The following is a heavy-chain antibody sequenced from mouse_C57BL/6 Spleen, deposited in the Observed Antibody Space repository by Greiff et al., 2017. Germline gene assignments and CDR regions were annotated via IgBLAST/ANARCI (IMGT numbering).Heavy chain of an antibody. V-gene: IGHV1-61*01. CDR2: IYPSDSET. J-gene: IGHJ2*01. CDR1: GYTFTSYW. CDR3: ARGPYYYGSSYGFDY. Sequence: VQLQQPGAELVRPGSSVKLSCKASGYTFTSYWMDWVKQRPGQGLEWIGNIYPSDSETHYNQKFKDKATLTVDKSSSTAYMQLSRLTSEDSAVYYCARGPYYYGSSYGFDYWGQGTTLTVAA. D-gene: IGHD1-1*01.